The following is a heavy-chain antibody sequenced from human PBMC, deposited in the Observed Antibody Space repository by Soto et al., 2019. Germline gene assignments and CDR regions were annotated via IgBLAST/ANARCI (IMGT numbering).Heavy chain of an antibody. CDR3: TPEGAGFDY. D-gene: IGHD1-26*01. V-gene: IGHV3-73*01. CDR2: IRSKANSYAT. Sequence: EVQLVESGGGLIQPGGSLKLSCAASGFTFSGSAMHWVRQASEKGLEWVGRIRSKANSYATAYAASVKGRFTVSRDDSNNTAYLQLSSLKTDDTAVYYCTPEGAGFDYWGQGTLVTVSS. CDR1: GFTFSGSA. J-gene: IGHJ4*02.